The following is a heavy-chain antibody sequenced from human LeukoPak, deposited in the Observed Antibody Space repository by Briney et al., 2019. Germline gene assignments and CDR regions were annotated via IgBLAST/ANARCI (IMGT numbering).Heavy chain of an antibody. CDR1: GGSISRYY. CDR3: ARDGVLGGLYVWDY. Sequence: SETLSLTCTVSGGSISRYYWSWIRQPPGKGLEWIGYIYYSGSTNYNPSLKSRVTISVDTSKNQFSLKLSSVTAADTAVYYCARDGVLGGLYVWDYWGQATQVTVSS. D-gene: IGHD3-16*01. J-gene: IGHJ4*02. CDR2: IYYSGST. V-gene: IGHV4-59*01.